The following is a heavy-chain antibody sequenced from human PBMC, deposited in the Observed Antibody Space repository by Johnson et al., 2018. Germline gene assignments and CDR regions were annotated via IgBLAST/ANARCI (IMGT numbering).Heavy chain of an antibody. V-gene: IGHV3-30*03. CDR1: GFTFSSYG. CDR2: ISYDGSNT. CDR3: ALLAYYGMDV. Sequence: QVQLVQSGGGVVQPGRSXRLSCAASGFTFSSYGMHWVRQAPGKGLEWVAVISYDGSNTYYADSVKGRFTISRDNSKTTLYLQMNSLRAEDTAVYYCALLAYYGMDVWGQGTTVTVSS. D-gene: IGHD3-10*01. J-gene: IGHJ6*02.